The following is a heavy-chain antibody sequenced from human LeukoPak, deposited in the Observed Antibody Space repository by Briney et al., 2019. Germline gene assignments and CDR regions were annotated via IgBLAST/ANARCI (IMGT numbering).Heavy chain of an antibody. D-gene: IGHD6-19*01. CDR3: AGYSSGRSTSLDY. CDR1: GGSISSYY. CDR2: IYYSGST. Sequence: SETLSLTCTVSGGSISSYYWSWIRQPPGKGLEWIGYIYYSGSTNYNPSLKSRVTISVDTSKNQFSLKLSSVTAADTAVYYCAGYSSGRSTSLDYWGQGTLVTVSS. V-gene: IGHV4-59*08. J-gene: IGHJ4*02.